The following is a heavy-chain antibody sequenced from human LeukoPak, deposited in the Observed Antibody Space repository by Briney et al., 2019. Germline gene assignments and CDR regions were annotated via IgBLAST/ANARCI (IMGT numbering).Heavy chain of an antibody. Sequence: GGSLRLPCAAPGFTFSSYGMHWVRQAPGKGLEWVAVIWYDGSNKYYADSVKGRFTISRDNSKNTLYLQMNSLRAEDTAVYYCASYLYWWSDLGYWGQGTLVTVSS. D-gene: IGHD2-8*02. CDR1: GFTFSSYG. V-gene: IGHV3-33*01. CDR3: ASYLYWWSDLGY. CDR2: IWYDGSNK. J-gene: IGHJ4*02.